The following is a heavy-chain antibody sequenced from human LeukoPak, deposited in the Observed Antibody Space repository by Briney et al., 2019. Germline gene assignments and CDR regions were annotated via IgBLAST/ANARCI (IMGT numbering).Heavy chain of an antibody. CDR2: IIPIFGTA. D-gene: IGHD1-7*01. V-gene: IGHV1-69*06. CDR1: GYTLTELS. CDR3: ARAYRRITGTTRPHYYYYYMDV. Sequence: SVKVSCKVSGYTLTELSMHWVRQAPGQGLEWMGGIIPIFGTANYAQKFQGRVTITADKSTSTAYMELSSLRSEDTAVYYCARAYRRITGTTRPHYYYYYMDVWGKGTTVTVSS. J-gene: IGHJ6*03.